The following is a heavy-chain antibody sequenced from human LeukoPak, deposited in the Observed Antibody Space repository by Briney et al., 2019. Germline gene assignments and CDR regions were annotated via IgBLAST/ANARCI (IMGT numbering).Heavy chain of an antibody. CDR3: ARVQGVGATYFDY. V-gene: IGHV4-30-4*08. J-gene: IGHJ4*02. Sequence: SETLSLTCTVSGGSISSGDYYWSWIRHPPGKGLEWIGYIYYSGSTYYNPSLKSRVTISVDTSKNQFSLKLSSVTAADTAVYYCARVQGVGATYFDYWGQGTLVTVSS. CDR2: IYYSGST. D-gene: IGHD1-26*01. CDR1: GGSISSGDYY.